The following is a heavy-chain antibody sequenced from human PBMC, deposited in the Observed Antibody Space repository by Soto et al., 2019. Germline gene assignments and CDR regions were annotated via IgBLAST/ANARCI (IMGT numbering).Heavy chain of an antibody. J-gene: IGHJ3*02. CDR1: GGPIRRSSYH. CDR3: ARHYYDILTGWDDAFDI. D-gene: IGHD3-9*01. Sequence: SETLSPTSTVSGGPIRRSSYHWGWNRQPPGKGREWIGSIYYSGSTYYNPSLKSRVTISVDTSKNQFSLKLSSVTAADTAVYYCARHYYDILTGWDDAFDIWGQGTMVTVSS. CDR2: IYYSGST. V-gene: IGHV4-39*01.